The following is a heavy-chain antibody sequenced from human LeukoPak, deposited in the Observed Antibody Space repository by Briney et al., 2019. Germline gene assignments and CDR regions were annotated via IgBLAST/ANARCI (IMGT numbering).Heavy chain of an antibody. CDR2: TKNKPDNYVT. CDR3: ARDTAAALDY. J-gene: IGHJ4*02. V-gene: IGHV3-72*01. CDR1: GFTFGDHY. Sequence: GGSLRLSCAASGFTFGDHYMDWVRQAPGKGLEWIARTKNKPDNYVTQYAASVKGRFTSSRDDSKNSLYLQMNSLKIGDTAVYYCARDTAAALDYWGQGILVTVSS. D-gene: IGHD6-13*01.